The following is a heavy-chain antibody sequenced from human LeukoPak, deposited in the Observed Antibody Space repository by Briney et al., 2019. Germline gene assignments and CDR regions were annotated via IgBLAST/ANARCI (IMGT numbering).Heavy chain of an antibody. Sequence: PGRSLRLSCAASGVTFSSFAMHWVRQAPGKGLEWVAVISYDGSNKYYADSVKGRFTISRDNAKNSLYLQMNSLRAEDTAVYYCARDLFQYGMDVWGQGTTVTVSS. CDR3: ARDLFQYGMDV. CDR1: GVTFSSFA. J-gene: IGHJ6*02. CDR2: ISYDGSNK. V-gene: IGHV3-30*04.